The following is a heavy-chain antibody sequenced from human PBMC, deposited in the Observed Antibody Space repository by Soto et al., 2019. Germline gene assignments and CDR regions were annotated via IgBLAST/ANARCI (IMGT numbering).Heavy chain of an antibody. CDR3: ASLSGGFRQPYYYYYVDV. D-gene: IGHD3-10*01. V-gene: IGHV3-74*01. Sequence: EVQLVESGGGLVQPGGSLRLSCAASGFTFSNYWMHWVRQAPGKGLVWVSRIDSDGSSTNYADSVKGRFTISRDNAKNTLYLQMNSLRAEDTAVYYCASLSGGFRQPYYYYYVDVWGKGTTVTVSS. CDR1: GFTFSNYW. CDR2: IDSDGSST. J-gene: IGHJ6*03.